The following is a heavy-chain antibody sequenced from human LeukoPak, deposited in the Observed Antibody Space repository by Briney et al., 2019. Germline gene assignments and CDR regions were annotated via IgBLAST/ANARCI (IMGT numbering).Heavy chain of an antibody. V-gene: IGHV3-21*06. D-gene: IGHD4-17*01. J-gene: IGHJ3*02. CDR1: GFTFSSYS. CDR2: ISSSYSYI. Sequence: GGSLRLSCAASGFTFSSYSMNWVRQAPGKGLEWVSSISSSYSYIYYADSVKGRFTISRDNAKNSLYLQMNSLRAEDTAVYYCARDRIIYGDYGDAFDIWGQGTMVTVSS. CDR3: ARDRIIYGDYGDAFDI.